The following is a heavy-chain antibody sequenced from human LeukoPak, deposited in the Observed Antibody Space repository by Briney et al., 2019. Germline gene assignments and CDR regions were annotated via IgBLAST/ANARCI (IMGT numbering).Heavy chain of an antibody. CDR2: ISAYNGNT. J-gene: IGHJ4*02. CDR3: ARGPRTIVVVPAATLDY. CDR1: GYTFTSYG. D-gene: IGHD2-2*01. Sequence: GASVKVSCKASGYTFTSYGISWVRQAPGQGLEWMGWISAYNGNTNYAQKLQGRVTMTTDTSTSTAYMELRSLRSDDTAVYYCARGPRTIVVVPAATLDYWGQGTLVTVSS. V-gene: IGHV1-18*01.